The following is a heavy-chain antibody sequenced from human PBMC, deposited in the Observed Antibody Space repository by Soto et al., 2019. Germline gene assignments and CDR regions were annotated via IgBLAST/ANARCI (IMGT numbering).Heavy chain of an antibody. J-gene: IGHJ4*02. CDR3: ASHYDSSGYYLQSFDY. CDR1: GFTVSSNY. Sequence: GGSLRLSCAASGFTVSSNYMSWVRQAPGKGLEWVSVIYSGGSTYYADSVKGRFTISRDNSKNTLYLQMNSLRAEDTAVYYCASHYDSSGYYLQSFDYWGQGTLVTVSS. CDR2: IYSGGST. V-gene: IGHV3-53*01. D-gene: IGHD3-22*01.